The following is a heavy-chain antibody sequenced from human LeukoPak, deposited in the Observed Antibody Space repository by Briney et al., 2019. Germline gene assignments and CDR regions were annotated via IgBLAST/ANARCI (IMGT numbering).Heavy chain of an antibody. Sequence: SETLSLTCAVYGGSFSRYYWSWIRQPPGKGLEWIGEINHSESTNYNPSLKSRVTISVDTSKNQFSLKLNSVTAADTVVYYCARGRWGRGAAAGPVLTRMEDYYYYYYMDVWGKGTTVTVSS. V-gene: IGHV4-34*01. CDR2: INHSEST. CDR1: GGSFSRYY. CDR3: ARGRWGRGAAAGPVLTRMEDYYYYYYMDV. J-gene: IGHJ6*03. D-gene: IGHD6-13*01.